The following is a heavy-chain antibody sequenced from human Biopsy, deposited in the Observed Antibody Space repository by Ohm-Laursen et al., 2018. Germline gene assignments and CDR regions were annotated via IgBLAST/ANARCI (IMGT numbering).Heavy chain of an antibody. Sequence: SVKVSCKASGYTFTGYHVHWVRQAPGQGLEWMGWINAKTGDTNYAQKFQGRVTMTRDTSTSTAYVDLSSLRSDDTAVYYCTRGGYYYDSLAYYYWFDPWGQGTLVTVSS. CDR2: INAKTGDT. J-gene: IGHJ5*02. D-gene: IGHD3-22*01. CDR3: TRGGYYYDSLAYYYWFDP. V-gene: IGHV1-2*02. CDR1: GYTFTGYH.